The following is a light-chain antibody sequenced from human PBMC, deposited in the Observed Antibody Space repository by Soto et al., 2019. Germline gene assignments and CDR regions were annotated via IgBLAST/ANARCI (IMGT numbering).Light chain of an antibody. CDR2: EDI. CDR3: CSYAGGTSVV. V-gene: IGLV2-23*01. J-gene: IGLJ2*01. Sequence: QSALTQPASVSGSPGQSITISCTGTSSDVGSYNLVSWYQQHPGKAPELMIYEDIERPSGVSNRFSGSKSGNTASLTISGLQTEDEADYYCCSYAGGTSVVFGGGTQLTVL. CDR1: SSDVGSYNL.